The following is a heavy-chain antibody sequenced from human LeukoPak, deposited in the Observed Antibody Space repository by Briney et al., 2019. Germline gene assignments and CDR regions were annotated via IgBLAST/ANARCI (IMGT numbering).Heavy chain of an antibody. J-gene: IGHJ6*02. CDR3: ARGDYYDSSGYSRIRDYYGMDV. V-gene: IGHV4-59*01. CDR1: GDSISSDY. Sequence: SETLSLTCTVSGDSISSDYWSWIRQPPGKGLEWIGYISYSGSTTYTPSLKSRVTISVDTSKNQFSLKLSSVTAADTAVYYCARGDYYDSSGYSRIRDYYGMDVWGQGTTVTVSS. D-gene: IGHD3-22*01. CDR2: ISYSGST.